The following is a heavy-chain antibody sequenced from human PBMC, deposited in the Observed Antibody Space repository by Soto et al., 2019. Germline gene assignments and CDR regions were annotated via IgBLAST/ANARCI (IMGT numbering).Heavy chain of an antibody. CDR2: INHSGST. D-gene: IGHD1-26*01. CDR3: ARGLGSGSRYYYYGMDV. V-gene: IGHV4-34*01. Sequence: SETLSLTCAVYGGSFSGYYWSWIRQPPGKGLEWIGEINHSGSTNYNPSLKSRVTISVDTSKNQFSLKLSSVTAADTAVYYCARGLGSGSRYYYYGMDVWGQGTTVTVS. J-gene: IGHJ6*02. CDR1: GGSFSGYY.